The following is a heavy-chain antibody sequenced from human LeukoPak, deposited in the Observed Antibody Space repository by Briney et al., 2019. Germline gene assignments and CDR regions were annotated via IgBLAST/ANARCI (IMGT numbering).Heavy chain of an antibody. CDR1: GFSFSDYA. Sequence: GGSLRLSCAASGFSFSDYAMNWVRQAPGKGLEWVSGTSGSGGSTYYSDSVKGRFTISRDNSKNTLYLQMNSLRAEDTAVYYCARSRQVGVHCGGDCPYWYFDLWGRGTLVTVSS. D-gene: IGHD2-21*02. J-gene: IGHJ2*01. CDR2: TSGSGGST. V-gene: IGHV3-23*01. CDR3: ARSRQVGVHCGGDCPYWYFDL.